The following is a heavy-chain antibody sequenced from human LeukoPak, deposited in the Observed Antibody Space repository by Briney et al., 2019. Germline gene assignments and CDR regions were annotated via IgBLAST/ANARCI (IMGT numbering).Heavy chain of an antibody. D-gene: IGHD3-3*01. Sequence: SGGSLRLSCAASGFTFTNYAMSWVRQAPGKGLEWVSAISAAGGSKYYADSVKGRFTVSRDNSKSTLYLQMTSLRAEDTAVYYCAKIPYYDFWSGYYYFDYWGPGTLVTVSS. J-gene: IGHJ4*02. V-gene: IGHV3-23*01. CDR1: GFTFTNYA. CDR2: ISAAGGSK. CDR3: AKIPYYDFWSGYYYFDY.